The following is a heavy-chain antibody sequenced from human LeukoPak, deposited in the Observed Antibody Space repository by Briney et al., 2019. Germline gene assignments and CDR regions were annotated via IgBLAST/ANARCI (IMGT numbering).Heavy chain of an antibody. Sequence: PSETLSLTCTVSGGSISSYYWSWIRQPPGKGLEWIGYIYYTGSTNYNPSLKSRATISVDTSKNQFSLNLSSVTAADTAVYYCARGLIRQSAFDIWGQGTMVTVSS. D-gene: IGHD2-8*01. V-gene: IGHV4-59*01. CDR1: GGSISSYY. CDR2: IYYTGST. CDR3: ARGLIRQSAFDI. J-gene: IGHJ3*02.